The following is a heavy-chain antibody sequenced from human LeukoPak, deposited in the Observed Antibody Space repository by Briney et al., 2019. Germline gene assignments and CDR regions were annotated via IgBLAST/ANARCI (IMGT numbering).Heavy chain of an antibody. CDR1: GFTFSSYG. V-gene: IGHV3-23*01. Sequence: PGGTLRLSCAASGFTFSSYGMSWVRQAPGKGLEWVSAISGSGGSTYYADSVKGRFTISRDNSKNSLYLQMNSLRAEDTAVYYCARAGRKSRGVDLVRKKETGYYYYMDVWGKGTTVTVSS. D-gene: IGHD3-10*02. CDR2: ISGSGGST. J-gene: IGHJ6*03. CDR3: ARAGRKSRGVDLVRKKETGYYYYMDV.